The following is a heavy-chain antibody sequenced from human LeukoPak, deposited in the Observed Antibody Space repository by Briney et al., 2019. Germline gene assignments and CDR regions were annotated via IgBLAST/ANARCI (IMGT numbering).Heavy chain of an antibody. V-gene: IGHV4-30-2*01. D-gene: IGHD3-10*01. CDR3: ARSTGRSGSYYWFDP. J-gene: IGHJ5*02. CDR2: IYHSGST. Sequence: SGTLSLTCAVSGGSISSGGYSWSWIRQPPGKGLEWIGYIYHSGSTYYNPSLKSRVTISVDRSKNQFSLKLSSVTAADTAVYYCARSTGRSGSYYWFDPWGQGTLVTVSS. CDR1: GGSISSGGYS.